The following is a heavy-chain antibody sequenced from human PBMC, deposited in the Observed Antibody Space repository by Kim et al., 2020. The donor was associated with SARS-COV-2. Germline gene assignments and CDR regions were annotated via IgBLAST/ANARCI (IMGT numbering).Heavy chain of an antibody. V-gene: IGHV4-30-2*04. J-gene: IGHJ4*02. CDR3: ARRRGGSSWIDY. Sequence: TPSLKSRVTMSIDTSKNRFSLELSSATAADTAVYYCARRRGGSSWIDYWGQGTLVSVSS. D-gene: IGHD6-13*01.